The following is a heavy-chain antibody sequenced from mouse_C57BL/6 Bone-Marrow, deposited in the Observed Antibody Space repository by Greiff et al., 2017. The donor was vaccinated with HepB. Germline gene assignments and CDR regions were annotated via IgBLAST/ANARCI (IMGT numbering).Heavy chain of an antibody. CDR2: IYPRSGNT. CDR1: GYTFTSYG. CDR3: ARGKIFPWYFDV. V-gene: IGHV1-81*01. J-gene: IGHJ1*03. Sequence: VHLVESGAELARPGASVKLSCKASGYTFTSYGISWVKQRTGQGLEWIGEIYPRSGNTYYNEKFKGKATLTADKSSTTAYMELRSLTSEDSAVYFCARGKIFPWYFDVWGTGTTVTVSS.